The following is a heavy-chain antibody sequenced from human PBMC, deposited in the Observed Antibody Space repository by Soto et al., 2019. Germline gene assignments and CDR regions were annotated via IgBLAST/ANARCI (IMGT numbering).Heavy chain of an antibody. D-gene: IGHD3-3*01. V-gene: IGHV3-30*18. Sequence: GGSLRLSCAASGFTFSSYGMHWVRQAPGKGLEWVAVISYDGSNKYYADSVKGRFTISRDNSKNTLYLQMNSLRAEDTAVYYCAKADFTIFEVVGGGVDYYYYMDVWGKGTTVTVSS. CDR3: AKADFTIFEVVGGGVDYYYYMDV. J-gene: IGHJ6*03. CDR2: ISYDGSNK. CDR1: GFTFSSYG.